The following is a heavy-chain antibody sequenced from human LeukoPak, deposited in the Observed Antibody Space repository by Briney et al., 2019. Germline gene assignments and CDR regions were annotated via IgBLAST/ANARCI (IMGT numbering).Heavy chain of an antibody. D-gene: IGHD2-2*01. J-gene: IGHJ4*02. CDR3: ARGDIVVVPGVPHDY. V-gene: IGHV3-9*01. CDR1: GFTFDDYA. CDR2: ISWNSGSI. Sequence: GRSLRLSCAASGFTFDDYAMHWVRQAPGKGLEWVSGISWNSGSIGYADSVKGRFTISRDNAKNSLYLQMNSLRAEDTAVYYCARGDIVVVPGVPHDYWGQGTLVTVSS.